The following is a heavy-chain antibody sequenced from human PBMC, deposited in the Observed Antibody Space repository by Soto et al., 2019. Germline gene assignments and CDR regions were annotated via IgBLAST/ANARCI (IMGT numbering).Heavy chain of an antibody. CDR2: TYYRSKWYN. J-gene: IGHJ6*02. CDR1: VGRVSRYRWA. V-gene: IGHV6-1*01. Sequence: VGRVSRYRWAPYYLKKYPSRGLEWLGRTYYRSKWYNDYAVSVKSRITINPDTSKNQFSLQLNSVTPEDTAVYYCASXFWSGFPPSCYSYGMGVRGQGTTVTVYS. D-gene: IGHD3-3*01. CDR3: ASXFWSGFPPSCYSYGMGV.